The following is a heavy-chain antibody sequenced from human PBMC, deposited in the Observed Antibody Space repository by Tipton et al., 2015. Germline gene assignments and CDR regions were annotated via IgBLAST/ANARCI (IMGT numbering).Heavy chain of an antibody. CDR2: ISGSGGTT. V-gene: IGHV3-23*01. CDR1: GFIFSSYS. CDR3: ARARGRHGGLFDS. Sequence: GSLRLSCEASGFIFSSYSMSWVRQAPGKGLEWVSVISGSGGTTYYADSVKGRFTISRDNSRDTVYLQMNSLRAEDTAVYYCARARGRHGGLFDSWGQGILVTVSS. D-gene: IGHD4-23*01. J-gene: IGHJ4*02.